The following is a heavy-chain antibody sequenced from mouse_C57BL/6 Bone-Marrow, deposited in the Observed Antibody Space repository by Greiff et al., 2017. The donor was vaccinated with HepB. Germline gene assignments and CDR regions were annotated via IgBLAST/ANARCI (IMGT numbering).Heavy chain of an antibody. CDR1: GYTFTSYW. Sequence: QVQLQQSGAELAKPGASVKLSCKASGYTFTSYWMHWVKQRPGQGLEWIGYINPSSGYTKYNQKFKDKATLTADNSSSTAYMQLSSLTYEDSAVYYCARKGKITTVVEENYFDYWGQGTTLTVSS. J-gene: IGHJ2*01. D-gene: IGHD1-1*01. CDR2: INPSSGYT. CDR3: ARKGKITTVVEENYFDY. V-gene: IGHV1-7*01.